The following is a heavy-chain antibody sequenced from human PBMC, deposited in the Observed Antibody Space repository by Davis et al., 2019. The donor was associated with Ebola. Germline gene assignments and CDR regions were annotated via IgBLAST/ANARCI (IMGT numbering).Heavy chain of an antibody. D-gene: IGHD5-12*01. CDR2: ISYDGSNK. J-gene: IGHJ4*02. Sequence: GGSLRLSCAASGFTFSSYVMNWVRQAPGKGLEWVAVISYDGSNKYYADSVKGRLTISRDNSQNTLYLQMDSLRTEDTAVYYCAKESGYEAFDYWGQGTLVTVSS. V-gene: IGHV3-30*04. CDR1: GFTFSSYV. CDR3: AKESGYEAFDY.